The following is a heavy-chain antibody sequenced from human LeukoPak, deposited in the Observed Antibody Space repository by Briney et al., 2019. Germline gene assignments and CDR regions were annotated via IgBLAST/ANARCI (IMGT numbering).Heavy chain of an antibody. J-gene: IGHJ5*02. V-gene: IGHV1-69*13. CDR1: GGTFSSYA. CDR2: IIPIFGTA. Sequence: SVKVSCKASGGTFSSYAISWVRQAPGQGLEWMGGIIPIFGTANYAQKFQGRVTITADESTSTAYMELSSLRSEDTAVYYWARVPSGSHTDKEFDPWGQGTLVTVSS. D-gene: IGHD3-10*01. CDR3: ARVPSGSHTDKEFDP.